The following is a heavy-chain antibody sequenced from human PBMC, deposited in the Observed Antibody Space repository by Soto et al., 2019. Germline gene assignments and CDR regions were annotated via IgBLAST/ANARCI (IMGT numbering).Heavy chain of an antibody. V-gene: IGHV4-31*02. CDR3: SRGGTTSPYFFYGMDV. CDR2: IFYTGRT. J-gene: IGHJ6*02. Sequence: WTWIRQHPGKGLEWIGRIFYTGRTYYNPSLGGRIIVSMDTSKNQFSLKLSSVTDADTAVYYCSRGGTTSPYFFYGMDVWGRGTTVTVSS. D-gene: IGHD2-2*01.